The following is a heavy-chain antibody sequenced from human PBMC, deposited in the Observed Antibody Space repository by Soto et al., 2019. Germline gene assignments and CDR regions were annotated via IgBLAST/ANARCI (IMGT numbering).Heavy chain of an antibody. J-gene: IGHJ3*02. V-gene: IGHV1-18*01. CDR1: GYTFTSYG. CDR2: ISAYNGNT. D-gene: IGHD6-19*01. CDR3: ARDSRWLVPHAFDI. Sequence: ASVKFSCKASGYTFTSYGISWVRQAPGQGLEWMGWISAYNGNTNYAQKLQGRVTMTTDTSTSTAYMELRSLRSDDTAVYYCARDSRWLVPHAFDIWGQGTMVTV.